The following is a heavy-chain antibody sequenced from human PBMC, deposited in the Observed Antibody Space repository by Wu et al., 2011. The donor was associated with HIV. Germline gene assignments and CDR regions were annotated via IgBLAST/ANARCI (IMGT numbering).Heavy chain of an antibody. D-gene: IGHD7-27*01. CDR1: GGTFTNYG. CDR2: VIPTSGTT. Sequence: QVQLVQSGAEVKMPGSSVKVSCKASGGTFTNYGFSWVRQAPGQGLEWVGRVIPTSGTTNYAQKFQGRVTVTADKSTTTVYMEVSWLRFEDTAIFYCVREYWGGKRLDAFDTWGQGANGHRLF. V-gene: IGHV1-69*14. J-gene: IGHJ3*02. CDR3: VREYWGGKRLDAFDT.